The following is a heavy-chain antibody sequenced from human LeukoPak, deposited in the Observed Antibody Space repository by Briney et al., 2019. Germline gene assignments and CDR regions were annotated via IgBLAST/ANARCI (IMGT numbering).Heavy chain of an antibody. V-gene: IGHV4-38-2*02. Sequence: SETLSLTCTVSGYSISSGYHWGWIRQPPGKGLEWIGSIYHSGTTYYNPSLKSRVTISVDTSKNQFSLNLSSVTAADTAVYYCASAAGDYWGQGTLVTVSS. D-gene: IGHD6-13*01. CDR1: GYSISSGYH. J-gene: IGHJ4*02. CDR2: IYHSGTT. CDR3: ASAAGDY.